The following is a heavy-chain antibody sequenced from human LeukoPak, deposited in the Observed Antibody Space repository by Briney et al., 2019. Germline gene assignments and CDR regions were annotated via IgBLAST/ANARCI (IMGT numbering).Heavy chain of an antibody. V-gene: IGHV4-61*02. J-gene: IGHJ4*02. CDR1: GGSVSSGNYY. D-gene: IGHD3-22*01. CDR3: AAMIGYFDY. CDR2: MYTSGST. Sequence: PSETLSLTCTVSGGSVSSGNYYWSWIRQPAGKVMEWIGRMYTSGSTNYIPSLKSRVSISRDTSKNQFSLKLNSVTAADTAIYYCAAMIGYFDYWGQGILVTVSS.